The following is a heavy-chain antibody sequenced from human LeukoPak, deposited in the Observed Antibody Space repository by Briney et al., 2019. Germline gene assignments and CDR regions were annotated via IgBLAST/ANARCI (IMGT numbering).Heavy chain of an antibody. J-gene: IGHJ4*02. D-gene: IGHD1-26*01. CDR3: ARTIGSYFWGRVYHFDY. V-gene: IGHV4-34*01. CDR1: GGSFSGYY. CDR2: INHSGST. Sequence: SETLSLTCAVYGGSFSGYYWSWIRQPPGKGLEWIGEINHSGSTNYNPSLKSRVTISVDTSKNQFSLKLSSVTAADTAVYYCARTIGSYFWGRVYHFDYWGQGTLVTVSS.